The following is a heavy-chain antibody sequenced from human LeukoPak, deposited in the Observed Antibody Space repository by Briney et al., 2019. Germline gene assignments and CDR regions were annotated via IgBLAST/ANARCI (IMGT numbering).Heavy chain of an antibody. CDR3: ARGYGVRGVIIRPIGY. CDR1: GYTFTSYD. J-gene: IGHJ4*02. D-gene: IGHD3-10*01. Sequence: ASVKVSCKASGYTFTSYDINWVRQATGQGLEWMGWMNPNSGNTGYAQKFQGRVTMTRSTSISTAYMELSSLRSEDTAVYYCARGYGVRGVIIRPIGYWGQGTLVTVSS. V-gene: IGHV1-8*01. CDR2: MNPNSGNT.